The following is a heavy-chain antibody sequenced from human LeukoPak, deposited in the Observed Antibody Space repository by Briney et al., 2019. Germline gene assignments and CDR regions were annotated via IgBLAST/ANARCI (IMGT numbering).Heavy chain of an antibody. D-gene: IGHD3-22*01. CDR1: GFAFNTYT. Sequence: GGSLRLSCEASGFAFNTYTMNWVRQAPGKGLEWVSTISDTTRFIYYADSVKGRFTISRDNAKNSLYLEMNSLRAEDTAVYFCARDRDYYDSTAYTPLDYWGQGTLVTVSS. V-gene: IGHV3-21*01. CDR2: ISDTTRFI. J-gene: IGHJ4*02. CDR3: ARDRDYYDSTAYTPLDY.